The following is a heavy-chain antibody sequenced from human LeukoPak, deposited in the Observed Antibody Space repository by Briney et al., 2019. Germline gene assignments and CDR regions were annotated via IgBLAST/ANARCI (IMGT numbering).Heavy chain of an antibody. D-gene: IGHD2-2*01. CDR2: INHSGST. CDR3: ARATNCSSTSCDRINWFDP. V-gene: IGHV4-34*01. J-gene: IGHJ5*02. CDR1: GFTFSSYS. Sequence: GSLRLSCAVSGFTFSSYSMTWVRQAPGKGLEWIGEINHSGSTNYNPSLKSRVTISVDTFKNQFSLKLSSVTAADTAVYYCARATNCSSTSCDRINWFDPWGQGTLVTVSS.